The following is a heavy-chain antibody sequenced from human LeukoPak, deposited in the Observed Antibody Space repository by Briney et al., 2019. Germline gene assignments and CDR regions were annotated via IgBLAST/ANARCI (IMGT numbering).Heavy chain of an antibody. CDR3: ARSVLYNWNYSV. CDR1: GYTFTSYY. Sequence: GASVKVSCKASGYTFTSYYMHWVRQTPGQGLEWTGIINPSGGSTSYAQKLQGRVTMTTDTSTSTAYMELRSLRSDDTAVYYCARSVLYNWNYSVWGQGTLVTVSS. V-gene: IGHV1-46*01. D-gene: IGHD1-7*01. J-gene: IGHJ4*02. CDR2: INPSGGST.